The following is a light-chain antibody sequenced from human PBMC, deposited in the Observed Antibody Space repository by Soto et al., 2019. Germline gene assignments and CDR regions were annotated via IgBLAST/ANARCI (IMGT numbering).Light chain of an antibody. Sequence: QSVLTQPASVSGSPGQSITISCTGTSSDVGSYNLVSWYQQHPGKDPQLMIYEGSKRPSGVSNRFSGSKSGNTASLTIYGRQDEDEADYDCCSYAGSSTFVVFGGGTKVTVL. J-gene: IGLJ2*01. CDR3: CSYAGSSTFVV. CDR1: SSDVGSYNL. CDR2: EGS. V-gene: IGLV2-23*03.